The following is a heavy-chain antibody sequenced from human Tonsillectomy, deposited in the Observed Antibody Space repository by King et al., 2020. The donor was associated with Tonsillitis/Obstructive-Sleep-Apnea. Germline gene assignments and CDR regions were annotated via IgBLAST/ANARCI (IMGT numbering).Heavy chain of an antibody. CDR3: ARIHPSSHYDYGDQTVDY. D-gene: IGHD4-17*01. J-gene: IGHJ4*02. CDR1: GGSVSSGSYY. CDR2: IYYSGST. Sequence: VQLQESGPGLVKPSETLSLTCTVSGGSVSSGSYYWSWIRQPPGKGLEWIGYIYYSGSTNYNPSLKSRVTISVDTSKKQFSLKLSSVTAADTAVYYCARIHPSSHYDYGDQTVDYWGQGTLVTVSS. V-gene: IGHV4-61*01.